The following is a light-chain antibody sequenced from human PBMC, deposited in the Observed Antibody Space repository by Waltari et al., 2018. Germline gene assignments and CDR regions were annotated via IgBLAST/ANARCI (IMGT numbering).Light chain of an antibody. CDR3: AAWDDSLSGVL. CDR2: YND. CDR1: SSNIGSNT. Sequence: QSVLTQPPSASGTPGQRVTISCSGSSSNIGSNTVNWYQQLPRTAPKLLIYYNDKRPSGVPDRFSGSKAWTSASLAISGLQSEDEADYYCAAWDDSLSGVLFGGGTKLTVL. V-gene: IGLV1-44*01. J-gene: IGLJ2*01.